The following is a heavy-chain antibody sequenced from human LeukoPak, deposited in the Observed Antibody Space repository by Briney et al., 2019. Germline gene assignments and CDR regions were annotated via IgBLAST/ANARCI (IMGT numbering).Heavy chain of an antibody. Sequence: GGSLRLSCAASGFTFSSYAMSWVRQAPGKGLEWVSAFSGSGGDTYYADSVKGRFTISRDNSKSTLYLQMNSLRAEDTAVYYCAKSGYNRFDYWGQGTLVTVSS. D-gene: IGHD5-24*01. CDR2: FSGSGGDT. CDR1: GFTFSSYA. J-gene: IGHJ4*02. CDR3: AKSGYNRFDY. V-gene: IGHV3-23*01.